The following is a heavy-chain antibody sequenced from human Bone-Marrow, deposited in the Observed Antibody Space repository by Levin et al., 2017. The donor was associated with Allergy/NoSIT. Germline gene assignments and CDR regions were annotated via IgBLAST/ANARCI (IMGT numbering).Heavy chain of an antibody. D-gene: IGHD3-16*01. V-gene: IGHV3-23*01. J-gene: IGHJ4*02. CDR3: ASRDYDYVWGSYFFDY. CDR1: GFTFSSYA. CDR2: ISGSGGST. Sequence: SSETLSLTCAASGFTFSSYAMSWVRQAPGKGLEWVSAISGSGGSTYYADSVKGRFTISRDNSKNTLYLQMNSLRAEDTAVYYCASRDYDYVWGSYFFDYWGQGILVTVSS.